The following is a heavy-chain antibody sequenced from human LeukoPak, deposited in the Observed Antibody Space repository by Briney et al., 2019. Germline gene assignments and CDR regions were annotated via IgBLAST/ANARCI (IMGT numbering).Heavy chain of an antibody. CDR3: ASSNAPHPTIFGVVTPGY. V-gene: IGHV3-48*01. D-gene: IGHD3-3*01. CDR2: ITSSSSTI. J-gene: IGHJ4*02. Sequence: GGSLRLSCAASGFTFSSYSMNWVRQAPGKGLEWVSYITSSSSTIYYADSVKGRFTISRDNAKNSLYLQMNSLRAEDTAVYYCASSNAPHPTIFGVVTPGYWGQGTLVTVSS. CDR1: GFTFSSYS.